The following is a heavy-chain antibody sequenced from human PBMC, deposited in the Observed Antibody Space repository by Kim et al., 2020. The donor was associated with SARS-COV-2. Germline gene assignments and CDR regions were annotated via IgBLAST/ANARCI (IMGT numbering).Heavy chain of an antibody. CDR1: GFTFSSYG. Sequence: GGSLRLSCAASGFTFSSYGMHWVRQAPGKGLEWVAVIWYDGSNKYYADSVKGRFTISRDTSKNTLYLQMNSLRAEDTAVYYCARDVTSGSYLGGMDVWGQGTTVTVS. J-gene: IGHJ6*02. D-gene: IGHD1-26*01. CDR3: ARDVTSGSYLGGMDV. V-gene: IGHV3-33*01. CDR2: IWYDGSNK.